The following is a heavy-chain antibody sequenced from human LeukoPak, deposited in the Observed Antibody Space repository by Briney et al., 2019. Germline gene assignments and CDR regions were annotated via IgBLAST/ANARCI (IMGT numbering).Heavy chain of an antibody. V-gene: IGHV3-21*01. CDR1: GFTFSSYS. D-gene: IGHD2-21*01. CDR2: ITSDSRYI. J-gene: IGHJ3*02. Sequence: GGSLRLSCAASGFTFSSYSMNWVRQAPGKGLEWVSSITSDSRYIFYADSVKGRFTISRDNAKNSLYLQMNSLRAEDTAVYYCARDAGGEFNDAFDIWGQGTMVTISS. CDR3: ARDAGGEFNDAFDI.